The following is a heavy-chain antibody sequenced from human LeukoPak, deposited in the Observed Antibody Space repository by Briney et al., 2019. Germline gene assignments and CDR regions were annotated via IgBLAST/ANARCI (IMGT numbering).Heavy chain of an antibody. CDR2: INHSGST. J-gene: IGHJ4*02. CDR1: GGXFSGYY. V-gene: IGHV4-34*01. Sequence: KPSETLSLTCAVXGGXFSGYYWSXIXQPPGKGLEWIGEINHSGSTNYNPSLKSRVTISVDTSKNQFSLKLSSVTAADTAVYYCARGVDYWGQGTLVTVSS. CDR3: ARGVDY.